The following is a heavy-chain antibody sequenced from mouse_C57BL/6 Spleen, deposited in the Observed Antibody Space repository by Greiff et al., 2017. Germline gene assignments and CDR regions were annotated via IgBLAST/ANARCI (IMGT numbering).Heavy chain of an antibody. J-gene: IGHJ1*03. Sequence: EVHLVESGEGLVKPGGSLTLSCAASGFTFSSYAMSWVRQTPEKRLEWVAYISSGGDYIYYADTVKGRFTISRDNARNTLYLQMSSLKSEDTAMYYCTVTAQAWYFDVWGTGTTVTVSS. CDR2: ISSGGDYI. D-gene: IGHD3-2*02. V-gene: IGHV5-9-1*02. CDR3: TVTAQAWYFDV. CDR1: GFTFSSYA.